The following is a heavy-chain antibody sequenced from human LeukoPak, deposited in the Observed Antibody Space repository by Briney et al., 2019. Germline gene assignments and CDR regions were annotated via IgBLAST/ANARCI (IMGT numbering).Heavy chain of an antibody. J-gene: IGHJ4*02. CDR3: ARNGGYGDYVIG. V-gene: IGHV3-66*02. CDR2: IYSAGST. CDR1: GFTVSSNY. D-gene: IGHD4-17*01. Sequence: SGGSLRLSCAASGFTVSSNYMSWVRQAPGKGLEWVSIIYSAGSTYYADSVKGRFTISRDNSKNTVYLQMKSLRAEDTAVYYCARNGGYGDYVIGWGQGTLVTVSS.